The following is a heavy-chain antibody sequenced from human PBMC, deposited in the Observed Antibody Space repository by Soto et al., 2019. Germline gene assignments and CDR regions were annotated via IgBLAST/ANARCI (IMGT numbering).Heavy chain of an antibody. CDR2: ISSSGSTI. V-gene: IGHV3-48*03. D-gene: IGHD1-26*01. CDR1: GFTFSSYE. Sequence: PGGSLRLSCAASGFTFSSYEMNWVRQAPGKGLEWVSYISSSGSTIYYADSVKGRFTISRDNAKNSLYLQMNSLRAEDTAVYYCARGGVVVGATYYFDYWGQGTLVTVSS. J-gene: IGHJ4*02. CDR3: ARGGVVVGATYYFDY.